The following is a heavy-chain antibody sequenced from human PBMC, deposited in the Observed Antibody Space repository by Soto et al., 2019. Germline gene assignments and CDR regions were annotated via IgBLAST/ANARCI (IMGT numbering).Heavy chain of an antibody. V-gene: IGHV4-30-4*01. D-gene: IGHD3-22*01. CDR3: ARDNIHSSGFNRFDP. J-gene: IGHJ5*02. CDR2: IYYSGST. Sequence: SETLSLTCTVSGGSISSGDYYWSWIRQPPGKGLEWIGYIYYSGSTYYNPSLKSRVTISVDTSKNQFSLKLSSVTAAGTAVYYCARDNIHSSGFNRFDPWGQGDLVTVSS. CDR1: GGSISSGDYY.